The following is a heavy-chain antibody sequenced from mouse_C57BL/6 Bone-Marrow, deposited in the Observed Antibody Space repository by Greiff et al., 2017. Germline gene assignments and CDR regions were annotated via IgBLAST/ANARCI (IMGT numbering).Heavy chain of an antibody. CDR2: IYPGSGST. J-gene: IGHJ2*01. CDR1: GYTFTIYW. V-gene: IGHV1-55*01. Sequence: VKLVESGAELVKPGASVKMSCKASGYTFTIYWITWVKQRPGQGLEWIGDIYPGSGSTNYNEKFKSKATLTVDTSSSTAYMQLSSLTSEDSAVXYCARRGFDYWGQGTTLTVSS. CDR3: ARRGFDY.